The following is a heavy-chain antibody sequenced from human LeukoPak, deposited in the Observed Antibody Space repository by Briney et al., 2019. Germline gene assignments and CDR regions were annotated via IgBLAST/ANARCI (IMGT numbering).Heavy chain of an antibody. CDR3: ARDDVVAAPFYYYGLDV. CDR1: GYTFTRHS. CDR2: INPSGGGT. J-gene: IGHJ6*02. V-gene: IGHV1-46*01. Sequence: ASVKVSCKASGYTFTRHSIHWVRQAPGQGLEWIGIINPSGGGTNYAQKFQGRVTMTTDTSTSTVYMELSSLRSEDTAVFYCARDDVVAAPFYYYGLDVWGQGTTVTVSS. D-gene: IGHD6-19*01.